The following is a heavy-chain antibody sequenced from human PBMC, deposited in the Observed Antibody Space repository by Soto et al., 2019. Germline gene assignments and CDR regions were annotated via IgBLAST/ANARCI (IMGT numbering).Heavy chain of an antibody. CDR1: GYTLTELS. D-gene: IGHD5-12*01. CDR3: ATAPLVATRSSYFDY. V-gene: IGHV1-24*01. Sequence: ASVKVSCKVSGYTLTELSMHWVRQAPGKGLEWMGGFDPEDGETIYAQKFQGRVTMSEDTSTDTAYMELSSLRSEDTAVYYCATAPLVATRSSYFDYWGQGTLVTVSS. J-gene: IGHJ4*02. CDR2: FDPEDGET.